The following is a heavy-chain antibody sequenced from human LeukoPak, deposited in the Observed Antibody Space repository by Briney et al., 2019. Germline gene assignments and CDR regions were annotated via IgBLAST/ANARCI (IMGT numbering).Heavy chain of an antibody. V-gene: IGHV3-30-3*01. CDR1: GFTFNHYA. CDR2: NSDDGSDK. J-gene: IGHJ6*02. CDR3: ARDYYDTSGDYFYYHYNGVDI. D-gene: IGHD3-22*01. Sequence: GGSLRLSCAASGFTFNHYAMYWVRQAPGKGLEWVALNSDDGSDKYYAGSVKGRFTISRDNSENTLYLRMNSLRAEDTAVYYCARDYYDTSGDYFYYHYNGVDIWGQGTTVTVSS.